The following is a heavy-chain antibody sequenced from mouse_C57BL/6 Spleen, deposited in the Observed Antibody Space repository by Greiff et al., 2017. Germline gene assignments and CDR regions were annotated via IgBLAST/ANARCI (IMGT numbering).Heavy chain of an antibody. V-gene: IGHV14-3*01. D-gene: IGHD2-2*01. Sequence: VHVKQSVAELVRPGASVKLSCTASGFNIKNTYMHWVKQRPEQGLEWIGRIDPANGNTKYAPKFQGKATITADTSSNTAYLQLSSLTSEDTAIYYCASYYGYDEYYFDYWGQGTTLTVSS. CDR3: ASYYGYDEYYFDY. J-gene: IGHJ2*01. CDR2: IDPANGNT. CDR1: GFNIKNTY.